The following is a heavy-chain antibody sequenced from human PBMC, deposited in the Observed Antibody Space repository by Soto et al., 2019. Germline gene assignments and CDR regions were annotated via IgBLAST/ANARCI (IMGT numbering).Heavy chain of an antibody. CDR1: GGSISSGGYS. Sequence: QLQLRESGSGLVKPSDTLSLTCTVSGGSISSGGYSWSWIRQSPEKGLEWLGCIYPTGTTYYHPSLKSRVTISVDTSRNQFSLNLTSVTAADTAVYFCARAPPGPSPRWVLWGQGTTVTVSS. CDR2: IYPTGTT. CDR3: ARAPPGPSPRWVL. D-gene: IGHD3-10*01. J-gene: IGHJ6*02. V-gene: IGHV4-30-2*06.